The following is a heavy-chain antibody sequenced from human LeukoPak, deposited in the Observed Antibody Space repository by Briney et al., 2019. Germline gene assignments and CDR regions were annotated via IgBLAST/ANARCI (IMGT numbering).Heavy chain of an antibody. V-gene: IGHV1-2*02. J-gene: IGHJ4*02. CDR2: TNPNSGGT. Sequence: GASVKVSCKASGYTFTGYYMHWVRQAPGQGLEWMGWTNPNSGGTNYAQKFQGRVTMTRDTSISTAYMELSRLRSDDTAVYYCARGYGGYSYGRHFDYWGQGTLVTVSS. CDR3: ARGYGGYSYGRHFDY. CDR1: GYTFTGYY. D-gene: IGHD5-18*01.